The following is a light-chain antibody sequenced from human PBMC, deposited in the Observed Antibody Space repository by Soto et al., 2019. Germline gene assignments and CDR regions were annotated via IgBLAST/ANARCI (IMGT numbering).Light chain of an antibody. J-gene: IGKJ1*01. CDR2: DAS. Sequence: DLQMTQSPSTLSACVGDRVTITCRASQSINNWLAWYQKKPGKAPKLLIHDASSLESGVPSRFSGSGSGTEFTLTISSLQPDDFATYYCQRHDGAFGQGTKVDIK. CDR1: QSINNW. V-gene: IGKV1-5*01. CDR3: QRHDGA.